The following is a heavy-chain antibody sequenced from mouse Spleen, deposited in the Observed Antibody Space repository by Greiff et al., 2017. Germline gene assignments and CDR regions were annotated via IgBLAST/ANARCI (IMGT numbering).Heavy chain of an antibody. CDR2: IRNKANGYTT. D-gene: IGHD2-3*01. CDR3: ARGLLHYFDY. J-gene: IGHJ2*01. V-gene: IGHV7-3*02. CDR1: GFTFTDYY. Sequence: EVKLVESGGGLVQPGGSLRLSCATSGFTFTDYYMSWVRQPPGKALEWLGFIRNKANGYTTEYSASVKGRFTISRDNSQSILYLQMNTLRAEDSATYYCARGLLHYFDYWGQGTTLTVSS.